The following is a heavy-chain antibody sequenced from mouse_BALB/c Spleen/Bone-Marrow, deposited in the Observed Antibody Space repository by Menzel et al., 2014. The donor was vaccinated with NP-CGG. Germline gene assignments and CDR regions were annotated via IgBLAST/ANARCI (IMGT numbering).Heavy chain of an antibody. D-gene: IGHD1-1*01. Sequence: EVQLQESGGGLVQPGGSMKLSCVASGFTFSNYWMNWVRQSPEKGLEWVAEIRLKSNNYATHYAESVKGRFTISRDDSKSSVYLQMNNLRAEDTGIYYCTKEVVATGNWYFDIWGATTT. CDR2: IRLKSNNYAT. J-gene: IGHJ1*01. CDR3: TKEVVATGNWYFDI. CDR1: GFTFSNYW. V-gene: IGHV6-6*02.